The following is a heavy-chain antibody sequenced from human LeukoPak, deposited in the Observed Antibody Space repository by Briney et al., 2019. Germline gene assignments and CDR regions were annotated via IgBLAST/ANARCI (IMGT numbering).Heavy chain of an antibody. CDR3: ARDPPPNSELDY. D-gene: IGHD1-14*01. CDR2: IYHSGST. CDR1: GYSISSGYY. J-gene: IGHJ4*02. Sequence: SXTLSLTCTVSGYSISSGYYWGWIRPPPGKGLEWIGIIYHSGSTYYNPSLKSRVTISGDTSKNKFSLKLSSVTAADTAVYYCARDPPPNSELDYWGQGTLVTVSS. V-gene: IGHV4-38-2*02.